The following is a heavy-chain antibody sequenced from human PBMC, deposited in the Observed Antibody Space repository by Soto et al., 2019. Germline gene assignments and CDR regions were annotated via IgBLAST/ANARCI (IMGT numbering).Heavy chain of an antibody. CDR3: ARVRIVGAREIDF. V-gene: IGHV1-18*04. CDR1: GYTFNRHG. Sequence: EASVKVSCKAPGYTFNRHGITWVRQAPGQGLEWMGWISGYNGDINYEQKFQGRVTLSSDTLTSTVYLELKSLRFDDTAVYYCARVRIVGAREIDFWGQGTLVTVSS. CDR2: ISGYNGDI. J-gene: IGHJ4*02. D-gene: IGHD1-26*01.